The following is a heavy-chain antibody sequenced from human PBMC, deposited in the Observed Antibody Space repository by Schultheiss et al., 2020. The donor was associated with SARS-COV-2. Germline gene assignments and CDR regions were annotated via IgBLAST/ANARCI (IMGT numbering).Heavy chain of an antibody. D-gene: IGHD3-22*01. V-gene: IGHV1-2*06. J-gene: IGHJ4*01. CDR3: AREVIHYYDSSGEQRDY. Sequence: ASVKVSCKASGYTFTDYSMHWVRQAPGQGLEWMGRINPNSGGTNYAQKFQGRVTMTRDTSIRTTYMELGRLRYIETAVYYCAREVIHYYDSSGEQRDYWGQGALVTVSS. CDR1: GYTFTDYS. CDR2: INPNSGGT.